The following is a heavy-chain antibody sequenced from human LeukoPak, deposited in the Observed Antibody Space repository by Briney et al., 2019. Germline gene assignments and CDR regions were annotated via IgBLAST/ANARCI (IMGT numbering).Heavy chain of an antibody. J-gene: IGHJ3*02. CDR1: GFSFSRFA. D-gene: IGHD3/OR15-3a*01. V-gene: IGHV3-23*01. CDR2: ISDSGHSV. Sequence: PGGSLRLSCAASGFSFSRFAMTWVRQAPGKGPERVSGISDSGHSVYYADSVKGRFTISRDNLWNTLYLQLNSLRVDDTAVYYCASGLDTPLAFDIWGQGTMVTVSS. CDR3: ASGLDTPLAFDI.